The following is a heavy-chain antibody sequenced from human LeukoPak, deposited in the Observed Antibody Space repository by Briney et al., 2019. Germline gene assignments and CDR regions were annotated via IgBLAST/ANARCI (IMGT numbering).Heavy chain of an antibody. D-gene: IGHD3-9*01. V-gene: IGHV3-23*01. Sequence: PGGSLRLSCAASGFTFSSYAMSWVRQAPGKGLEWVSAISGSGGSTYYADSVKGRFTISRDNSKNTLYLQMNSLRAEDTAVYYCARDTQRYFDWFEAFDIWGQGTMVTVSS. J-gene: IGHJ3*02. CDR2: ISGSGGST. CDR1: GFTFSSYA. CDR3: ARDTQRYFDWFEAFDI.